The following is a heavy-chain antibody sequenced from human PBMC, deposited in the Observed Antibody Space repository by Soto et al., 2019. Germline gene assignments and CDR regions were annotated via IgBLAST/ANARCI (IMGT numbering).Heavy chain of an antibody. V-gene: IGHV4-59*01. CDR3: ARLGGVAARLFYYFDY. CDR2: IYYSGST. J-gene: IGHJ4*02. Sequence: SETLSLTCTVSGGSISSYYWSWIRQPPGKGLEWIGYIYYSGSTNYNPSLKSRVTISVDTSKNQFSLKLSSVTAADTAVYYCARLGGVAARLFYYFDYWGQGTLVTVSS. D-gene: IGHD6-6*01. CDR1: GGSISSYY.